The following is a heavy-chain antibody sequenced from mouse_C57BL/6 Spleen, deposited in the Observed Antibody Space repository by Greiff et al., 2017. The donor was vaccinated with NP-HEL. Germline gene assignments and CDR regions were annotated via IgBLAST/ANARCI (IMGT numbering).Heavy chain of an antibody. CDR1: GYTFTDYY. V-gene: IGHV1-26*01. CDR2: INPNNGGT. Sequence: EVQLQQSGPELVKPGASVKISCKASGYTFTDYYMNWVKQSHGKSLEWIGDINPNNGGTSYNQKFKGKATLTVDKSSSTAYMDLRSLTSEGSAVYCCAATAQGGAMDYWGQGTSVTVSS. CDR3: AATAQGGAMDY. J-gene: IGHJ4*01. D-gene: IGHD3-2*02.